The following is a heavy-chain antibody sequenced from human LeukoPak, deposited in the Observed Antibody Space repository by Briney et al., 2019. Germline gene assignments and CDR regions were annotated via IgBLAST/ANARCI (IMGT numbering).Heavy chain of an antibody. CDR2: IHCGDSDT. CDR1: GYSFTKYW. CDR3: ASGSSYFDY. V-gene: IGHV5-51*01. Sequence: GESLKISCKGSGYSFTKYWIGWVRQMPGKGLEWMGIIHCGDSDTRYSPSFQGQVIFSVDKSITTAYLQWSSLKASDTAVYYCASGSSYFDYWSQGTLVTVSS. J-gene: IGHJ4*02.